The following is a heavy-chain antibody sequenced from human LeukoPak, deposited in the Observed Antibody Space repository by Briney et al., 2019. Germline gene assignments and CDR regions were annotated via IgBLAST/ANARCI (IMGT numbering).Heavy chain of an antibody. D-gene: IGHD1-1*01. CDR2: IFPLFGTA. CDR3: ATPPPGYSFSNHYYYMDA. V-gene: IGHV1-69*06. Sequence: ASVKVSCKPSGGTINDYAVYWVRQAPGQGVEWMARIFPLFGTANYAQNFQDRLALSADKSTNTAHMELSSLRFDDTAIYYCATPPPGYSFSNHYYYMDAWGRGTTVTVSS. CDR1: GGTINDYA. J-gene: IGHJ6*03.